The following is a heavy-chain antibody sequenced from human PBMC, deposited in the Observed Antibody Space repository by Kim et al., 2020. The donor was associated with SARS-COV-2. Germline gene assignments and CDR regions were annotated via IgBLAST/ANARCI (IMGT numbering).Heavy chain of an antibody. CDR1: GYSFTSYW. J-gene: IGHJ6*02. Sequence: GESLKISCKGSGYSFTSYWISWVRQMPGKGLEWMGRIDPSDSYTNYSPSFQGHVTISADKSISTAYLQWSSLKASDTAMYYCARLPVTTSGAIYYYYGMDVWGQGTTVTVSS. CDR2: IDPSDSYT. CDR3: ARLPVTTSGAIYYYYGMDV. D-gene: IGHD4-17*01. V-gene: IGHV5-10-1*01.